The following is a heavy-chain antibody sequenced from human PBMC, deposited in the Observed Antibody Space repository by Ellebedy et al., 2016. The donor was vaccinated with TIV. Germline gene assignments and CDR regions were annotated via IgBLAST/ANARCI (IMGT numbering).Heavy chain of an antibody. Sequence: GESLKISCSASGFTFSNYNMNWVRQAPGKGLEWVSSISSSSGYIYYADSMKGRFTISRENSKHSLYLQMNSLRVEDTAVYYCARIAISKWEPFDYWGQGTLVTVSS. V-gene: IGHV3-21*01. CDR2: ISSSSGYI. CDR1: GFTFSNYN. J-gene: IGHJ4*02. D-gene: IGHD1-26*01. CDR3: ARIAISKWEPFDY.